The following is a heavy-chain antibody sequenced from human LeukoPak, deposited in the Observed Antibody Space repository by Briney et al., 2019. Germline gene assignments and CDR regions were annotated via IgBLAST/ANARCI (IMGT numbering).Heavy chain of an antibody. J-gene: IGHJ5*01. V-gene: IGHV4-39*01. CDR2: VYYSGST. CDR1: GGSVSSSSYY. Sequence: PSETLSLTCTVSGGSVSSSSYYWGWIRQPPGEGLEWIGSVYYSGSTYYNPSLKSRVTISVDTSKNQFSLKLRSVTAADTALYYCARRLRGFDSWGQGTLVTVSS. CDR3: ARRLRGFDS. D-gene: IGHD5-12*01.